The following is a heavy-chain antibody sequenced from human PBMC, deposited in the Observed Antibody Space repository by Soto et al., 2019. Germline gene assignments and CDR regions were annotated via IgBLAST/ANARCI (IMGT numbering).Heavy chain of an antibody. CDR3: ARVPWLVRFLGHWFDP. D-gene: IGHD6-19*01. CDR2: ISAYNGNT. Sequence: QVQLVQSGAEVKKPGASVKVSCKASGYTFTSYGISWVRQAPGQGLEWMGWISAYNGNTNYAQKLQGRVTMTTDTATSTAYMELRSLRSDDTAVYYCARVPWLVRFLGHWFDPWGQGTLVTVSS. CDR1: GYTFTSYG. V-gene: IGHV1-18*01. J-gene: IGHJ5*02.